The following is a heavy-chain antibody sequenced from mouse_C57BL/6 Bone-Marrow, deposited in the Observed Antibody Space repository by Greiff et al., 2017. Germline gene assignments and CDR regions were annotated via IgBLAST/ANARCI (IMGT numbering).Heavy chain of an antibody. CDR1: GFTFSSYA. J-gene: IGHJ2*01. D-gene: IGHD4-1*01. Sequence: EVNVVESGGGLVKPGGSLKLSCAASGFTFSSYAMSWVRQTPEKRLEWVATISDGGSYTYYPDNVKGRFTISRDNAKNNLYLQMSHLKSEDTAMYYCARDPQTGTDYWGQGTTLTVSS. CDR2: ISDGGSYT. CDR3: ARDPQTGTDY. V-gene: IGHV5-4*01.